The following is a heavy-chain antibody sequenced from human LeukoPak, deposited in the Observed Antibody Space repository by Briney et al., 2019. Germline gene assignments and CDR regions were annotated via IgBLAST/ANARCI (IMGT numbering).Heavy chain of an antibody. CDR1: GLSRRTPGGG. V-gene: IGHV2-5*02. J-gene: IGHJ4*02. Sequence: KGSGPTLLKPTPTLTLTGTFFGLSRRTPGGGVGWIRQPPGKALEWLSLIFWDDDKLYSPSLKSTLTITKDTSRNQVVLTMTKMDPVDTATYYCAHQGNSGSYNFWGQGTLVTVPS. D-gene: IGHD1-26*01. CDR2: IFWDDDK. CDR3: AHQGNSGSYNF.